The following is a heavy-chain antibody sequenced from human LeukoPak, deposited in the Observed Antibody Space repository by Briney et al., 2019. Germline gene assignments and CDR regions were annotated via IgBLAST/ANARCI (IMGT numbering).Heavy chain of an antibody. Sequence: GGSLRLSCAASGFTFSSYGMHWVRQAPGKGLEWVAVIWYDGSNKYYADSVKGRFTISRDNSKNTLYLQMNSLRAEDTAVYYCARERTLYVSGSGYGMDVWGQGTTVTVSS. CDR1: GFTFSSYG. CDR2: IWYDGSNK. D-gene: IGHD3-10*01. J-gene: IGHJ6*02. V-gene: IGHV3-33*01. CDR3: ARERTLYVSGSGYGMDV.